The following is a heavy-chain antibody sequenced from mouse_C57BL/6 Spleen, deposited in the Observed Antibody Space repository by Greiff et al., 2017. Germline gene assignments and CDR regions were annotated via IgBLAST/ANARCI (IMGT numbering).Heavy chain of an antibody. J-gene: IGHJ2*01. D-gene: IGHD1-1*01. V-gene: IGHV1-53*01. CDR3: ARTKDYYGSSLDY. CDR1: GYTFTSYW. Sequence: QVQLQQPGTELVKPGASVKLSCKASGYTFTSYWMHWVKQRPGRGLEWNGNINPSNGGTNYNEKFKSQATLTVDKSSSTAYMQLSSLTSEDAAVYYCARTKDYYGSSLDYWGQGTTLTVSS. CDR2: INPSNGGT.